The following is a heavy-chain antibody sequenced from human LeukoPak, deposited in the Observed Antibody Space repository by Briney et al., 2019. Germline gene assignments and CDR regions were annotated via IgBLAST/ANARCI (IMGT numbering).Heavy chain of an antibody. Sequence: GGSLRLSCAASGFTFSTYAMHWVRQAPGKGLEWVAVIYYHGTKTYYADSLKGRLTISRDNSKNTLYLEMNSLRAEDTAVYYCAEDVSGGGGGYWVDYWGQGTLVTVSS. CDR3: AEDVSGGGGGYWVDY. CDR1: GFTFSTYA. V-gene: IGHV3-33*03. J-gene: IGHJ4*02. D-gene: IGHD3-22*01. CDR2: IYYHGTKT.